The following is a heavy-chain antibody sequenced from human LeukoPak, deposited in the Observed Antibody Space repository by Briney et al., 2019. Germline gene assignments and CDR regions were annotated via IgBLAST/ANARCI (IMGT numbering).Heavy chain of an antibody. D-gene: IGHD1-26*01. J-gene: IGHJ4*02. V-gene: IGHV3-21*01. CDR1: GFTFSSYS. Sequence: GVSLRLSCAASGFTFSSYSMNWVRQAPGKGLEWVSSISSSSSYIYYADSVKGRFTISRDNAKNSLYLQMNSLRAEDTAVYYCARDGGSGSYFDYWGQGTLVTVSS. CDR3: ARDGGSGSYFDY. CDR2: ISSSSSYI.